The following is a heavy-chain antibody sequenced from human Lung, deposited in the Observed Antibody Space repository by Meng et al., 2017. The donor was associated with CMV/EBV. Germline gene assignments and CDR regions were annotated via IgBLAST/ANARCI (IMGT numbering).Heavy chain of an antibody. CDR2: IIPIFGTA. J-gene: IGHJ4*02. Sequence: TFSSDAISWVRQAPGQGLEWMGGIIPIFGTANYAQKFQGRVTITTDESTSTAYMELSSLRSEDTAVYYCARGGGYCSSTSCYYFDYWGQGTLVTVSS. CDR3: ARGGGYCSSTSCYYFDY. V-gene: IGHV1-69*05. D-gene: IGHD2-2*03. CDR1: TFSSDA.